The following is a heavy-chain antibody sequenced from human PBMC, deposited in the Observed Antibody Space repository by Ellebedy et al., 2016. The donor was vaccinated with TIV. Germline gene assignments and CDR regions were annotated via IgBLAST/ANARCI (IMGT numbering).Heavy chain of an antibody. J-gene: IGHJ4*02. Sequence: AASVKVSCKASGYTFTSYGISWVRQAPGQGLEWMGRIIPILGIANYAQKFQGRVTITADKSTSTAYMELSSLRSEDTAVYYCAREGGYSYGLALGNDYWGQGTLVTVSS. V-gene: IGHV1-69*04. CDR3: AREGGYSYGLALGNDY. D-gene: IGHD5-18*01. CDR2: IIPILGIA. CDR1: GYTFTSYG.